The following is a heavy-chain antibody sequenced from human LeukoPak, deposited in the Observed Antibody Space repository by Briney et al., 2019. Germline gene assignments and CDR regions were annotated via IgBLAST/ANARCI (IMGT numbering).Heavy chain of an antibody. D-gene: IGHD6-19*01. CDR2: IYYSGST. Sequence: SETLSLTCTVSGGSISSGDYYWSWIRQPPGKGLEWIGYIYYSGSTYYNPSLKSRVTISVDTSKNQFSLKLSSVTAADTAVYYCAGYYSSGWFRDAFDIWGQGTMVTVSS. V-gene: IGHV4-30-4*02. CDR1: GGSISSGDYY. J-gene: IGHJ3*02. CDR3: AGYYSSGWFRDAFDI.